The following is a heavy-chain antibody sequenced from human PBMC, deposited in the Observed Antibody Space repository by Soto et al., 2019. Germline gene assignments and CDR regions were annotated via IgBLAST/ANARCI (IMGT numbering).Heavy chain of an antibody. D-gene: IGHD3-22*01. Sequence: GASVKVSCKASGGTFSSYTISWVRQAPGQGLEWMGRIIPILGIANYEQKYQGRDTITADKSTSTDNMELSSLRTENTTVNNNARVLDFDYYDSSGPLAWFDPWGQGTLVTVSS. CDR1: GGTFSSYT. V-gene: IGHV1-69*02. CDR2: IIPILGIA. CDR3: ARVLDFDYYDSSGPLAWFDP. J-gene: IGHJ5*02.